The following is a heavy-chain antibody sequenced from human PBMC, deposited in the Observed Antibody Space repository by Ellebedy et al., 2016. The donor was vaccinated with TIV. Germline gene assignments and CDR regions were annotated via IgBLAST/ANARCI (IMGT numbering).Heavy chain of an antibody. Sequence: GESLKISCAASGFTFDDHTMHWVRQGPGKGLEWVSLIRWDGDITYYADSVKGRFTISSYNSKNSLYLQMNSLTTEDTALYYCGRGTVGATLIDYWGQGTLVTVSS. J-gene: IGHJ4*02. CDR1: GFTFDDHT. CDR3: GRGTVGATLIDY. V-gene: IGHV3-43*01. CDR2: IRWDGDIT. D-gene: IGHD1-26*01.